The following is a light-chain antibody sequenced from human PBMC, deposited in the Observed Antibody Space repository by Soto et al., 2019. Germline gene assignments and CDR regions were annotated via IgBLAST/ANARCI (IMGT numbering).Light chain of an antibody. CDR2: DAS. V-gene: IGKV3-20*01. CDR1: QSVSGY. J-gene: IGKJ5*01. CDR3: QQYGSSPVT. Sequence: DIVLTQSPVTLSLYPGERATLSCRASQSVSGYLVWYQQKPGQAPRLLIYDASTRAAGIPARFIGSGSGTDFTLTISRLEPEDFAVYYCQQYGSSPVTFGQGTRLEIK.